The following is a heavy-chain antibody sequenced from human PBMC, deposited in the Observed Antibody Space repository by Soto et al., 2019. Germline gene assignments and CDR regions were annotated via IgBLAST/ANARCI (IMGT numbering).Heavy chain of an antibody. CDR1: GHTFTSYY. D-gene: IGHD2-2*01. V-gene: IGHV1-46*01. CDR3: ARDHCSSTSCYADSYYYYYYGMDV. Sequence: ASVKVSCKASGHTFTSYYMHWVRQAPGQGLEWMGIINPSGGSTSYAQKFQGRVTMTRDTSTSTVYMELSSLRSEDTAVYYCARDHCSSTSCYADSYYYYYYGMDVWGQGTTVTVSS. CDR2: INPSGGST. J-gene: IGHJ6*02.